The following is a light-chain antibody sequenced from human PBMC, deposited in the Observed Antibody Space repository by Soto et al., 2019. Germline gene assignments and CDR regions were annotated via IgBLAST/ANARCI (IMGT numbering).Light chain of an antibody. V-gene: IGKV2-28*01. J-gene: IGKJ5*01. CDR3: MQGVQMPPIT. CDR2: LAS. Sequence: DIVMPQSPLSLPVTPGEPASISCRSSQSLQHSNGYNYLDWYFQKPGQSPQLLIHLASNRASGVPVRFSGSGSGTDFTLNISSVEAEDVGLYYCMQGVQMPPITFGQGTRLAI. CDR1: QSLQHSNGYNY.